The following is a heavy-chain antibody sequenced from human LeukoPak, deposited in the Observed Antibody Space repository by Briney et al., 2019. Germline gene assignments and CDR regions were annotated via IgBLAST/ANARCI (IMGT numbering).Heavy chain of an antibody. CDR2: ISYDGSNK. CDR3: ARDHILWFGGFDY. J-gene: IGHJ4*02. Sequence: GGSLRLSCAASGFTFSGYSMNWVRQAPGKGLEWVAIISYDGSNKYYADSVKGRFTISRDNSKNTLYLQMNSLRAEDTAVYYCARDHILWFGGFDYWGQGTLVTVSS. V-gene: IGHV3-30*03. CDR1: GFTFSGYS. D-gene: IGHD3-10*01.